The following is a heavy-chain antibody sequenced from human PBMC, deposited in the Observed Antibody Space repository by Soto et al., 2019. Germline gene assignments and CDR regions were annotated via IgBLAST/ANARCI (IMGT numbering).Heavy chain of an antibody. CDR3: ARDSPPKGGLRFLEWLLMDV. Sequence: EVQLVESGGGLVQPGGSLRLSCAASGFTFSSYEMNWVRQAPGKGLEWVSYISSSGSTIYYADSVKGRFTISRDNAKNSLYLQMNSLRAEDTAVYYCARDSPPKGGLRFLEWLLMDVWGQGTTVTVSS. CDR2: ISSSGSTI. D-gene: IGHD3-3*01. J-gene: IGHJ6*02. CDR1: GFTFSSYE. V-gene: IGHV3-48*03.